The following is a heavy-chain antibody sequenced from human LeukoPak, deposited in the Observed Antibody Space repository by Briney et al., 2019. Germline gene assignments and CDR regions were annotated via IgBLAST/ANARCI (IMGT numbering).Heavy chain of an antibody. J-gene: IGHJ4*02. V-gene: IGHV3-74*01. CDR1: GLTFRTTW. D-gene: IGHD1-7*01. CDR3: ATARNFRFEY. Sequence: GGSLRLSCATSGLTFRTTWMHWVRQAPGKGLMWVSRMNGEGTTIDYADSVKGRFTVSRGYAKNTLFLQMNNLRTEDTALYFCATARNFRFEYWGQGSLVIVSA. CDR2: MNGEGTTI.